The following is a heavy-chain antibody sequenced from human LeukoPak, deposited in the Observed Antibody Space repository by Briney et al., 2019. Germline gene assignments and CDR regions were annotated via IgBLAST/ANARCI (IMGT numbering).Heavy chain of an antibody. V-gene: IGHV3-11*04. CDR3: ARGVAAARYDAFDI. CDR1: GFIFSNYD. J-gene: IGHJ3*02. Sequence: PGGSLRLSCAASGFIFSNYDMSWVRQAPGKGLEWVACIGGSGGAILYADSVKGRFTISRDNAKNSLYLQMSSLRAEDTAVYYCARGVAAARYDAFDIWGQGTMVTVSS. D-gene: IGHD6-13*01. CDR2: IGGSGGAI.